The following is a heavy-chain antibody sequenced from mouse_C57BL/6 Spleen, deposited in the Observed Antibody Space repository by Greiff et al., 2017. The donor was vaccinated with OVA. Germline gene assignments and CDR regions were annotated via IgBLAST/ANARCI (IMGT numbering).Heavy chain of an antibody. J-gene: IGHJ2*01. V-gene: IGHV1-42*01. CDR2: INPSTGGT. CDR1: GYSFTGYY. CDR3: ARFPYGYDDY. D-gene: IGHD2-2*01. Sequence: EVMLVESGPELVKPGASVKISCKASGYSFTGYYMNWVKQSPEKSLEWIGEINPSTGGTTYNQKFKAKATLTVDKSSSTAYMQLKCLTSEDSAVYDCARFPYGYDDYWGQGTTLTVSS.